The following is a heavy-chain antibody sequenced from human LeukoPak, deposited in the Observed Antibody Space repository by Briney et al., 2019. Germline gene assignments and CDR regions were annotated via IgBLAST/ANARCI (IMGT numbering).Heavy chain of an antibody. D-gene: IGHD3-22*01. CDR3: ARGTYYFDSSGYYPDY. CDR2: TRSKANSYTT. CDR1: GFTFSSYE. J-gene: IGHJ4*02. V-gene: IGHV3-72*01. Sequence: HAGGSLRLSCAASGFTFSSYEMDWVRQAPGKGVEWVDRTRSKANSYTTQYAASVKGRFTISRDDSKNSLYLQMNSLKTEDTAVYYCARGTYYFDSSGYYPDYWGQGTQVTVSS.